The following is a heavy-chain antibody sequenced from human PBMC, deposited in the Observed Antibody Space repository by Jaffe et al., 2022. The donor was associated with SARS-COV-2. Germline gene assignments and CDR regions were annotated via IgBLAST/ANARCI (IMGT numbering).Heavy chain of an antibody. D-gene: IGHD5-12*01. CDR3: ARGRGGYDYVPYSYYYMDV. V-gene: IGHV4-59*02. J-gene: IGHJ6*03. CDR2: VYYTGHT. CDR1: GGSVSNYY. Sequence: QVQLQGSGPGLVKPSETLSLFCSVSGGSVSNYYWNWIRQPPGKGLEWIGYVYYTGHTDYNPSLKSRVTISVDASKNQFSLKLRSVTAADTAVYYCARGRGGYDYVPYSYYYMDVWGKGTTVTVSS.